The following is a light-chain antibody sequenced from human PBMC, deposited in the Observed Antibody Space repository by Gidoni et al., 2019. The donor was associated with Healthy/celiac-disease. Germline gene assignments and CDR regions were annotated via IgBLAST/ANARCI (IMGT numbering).Light chain of an antibody. CDR3: QQYYSTPRT. Sequence: DIVMTQSPDSLAVSLGERATINCKSSQSVLYSSKNKNYLAWYQQKPGKPPKLLIYWASTRESGVPDRFSGSGSGTDFTLTISSLQAEDVAVYYCQQYYSTPRTFGGGTKVEIK. J-gene: IGKJ4*01. CDR2: WAS. CDR1: QSVLYSSKNKNY. V-gene: IGKV4-1*01.